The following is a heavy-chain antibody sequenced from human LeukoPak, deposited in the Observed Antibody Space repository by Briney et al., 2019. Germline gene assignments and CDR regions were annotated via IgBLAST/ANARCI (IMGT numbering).Heavy chain of an antibody. J-gene: IGHJ4*02. CDR3: AKSLNWNFES. D-gene: IGHD1-1*01. V-gene: IGHV3-30-3*01. CDR2: TSSDLNVK. Sequence: GGSLRLSCAASGFTFRNYVIHWVRQAPGKGLEWVAVTSSDLNVKLYADSVKGRFTISRDNSKSTLYLQMNSLRAEDTAMYFCAKSLNWNFESWGRGTLVTVSS. CDR1: GFTFRNYV.